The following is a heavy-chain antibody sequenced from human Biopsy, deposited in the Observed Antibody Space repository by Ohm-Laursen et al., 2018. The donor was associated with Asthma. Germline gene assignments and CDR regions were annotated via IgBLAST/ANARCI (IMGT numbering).Heavy chain of an antibody. Sequence: VKVSCKTSGYTFNSAGITWVRQAPGQGLKWMGWISVYNGNTKVAQKLQDRVTMITDTSTSTAYMELRSLRSDDTAVYFCARAVDYSHYYGIDVWGQGTTVTVS. CDR1: GYTFNSAG. CDR2: ISVYNGNT. D-gene: IGHD3-10*01. V-gene: IGHV1-18*01. CDR3: ARAVDYSHYYGIDV. J-gene: IGHJ6*02.